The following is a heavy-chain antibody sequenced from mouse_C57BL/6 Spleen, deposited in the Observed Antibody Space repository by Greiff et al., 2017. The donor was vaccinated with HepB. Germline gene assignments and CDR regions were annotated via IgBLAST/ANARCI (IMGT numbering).Heavy chain of an antibody. CDR1: GFTFSDYY. V-gene: IGHV5-16*01. Sequence: EVMLVESEGGLVQPGSSMKLSCTASGFTFSDYYMAWVRQVPEKGLEWVANINYDGSSTYYLDSLKSRFIISRDNAKNIRYLQMSSLKSEDTATYYCARVPYDYDAVYYFDYWGQGTTLTVSS. CDR3: ARVPYDYDAVYYFDY. CDR2: INYDGSST. J-gene: IGHJ2*01. D-gene: IGHD2-4*01.